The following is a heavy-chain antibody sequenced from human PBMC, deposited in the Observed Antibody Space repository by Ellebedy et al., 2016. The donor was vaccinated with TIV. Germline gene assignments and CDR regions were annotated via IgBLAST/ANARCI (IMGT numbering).Heavy chain of an antibody. CDR2: ISGSGGST. Sequence: GESLKISXAASGFTFSSYSMSWVRQAPGKGLEWVSAISGSGGSTYYADSVKGRFTISRDNSKNTLYLQMNSLRAEDTAVYYCAKVSTAARPGWPEYWGQGTLVTVSS. J-gene: IGHJ4*02. D-gene: IGHD6-6*01. CDR3: AKVSTAARPGWPEY. CDR1: GFTFSSYS. V-gene: IGHV3-23*01.